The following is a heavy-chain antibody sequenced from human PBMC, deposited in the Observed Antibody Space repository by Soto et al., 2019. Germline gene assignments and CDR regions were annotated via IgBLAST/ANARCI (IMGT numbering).Heavy chain of an antibody. J-gene: IGHJ4*02. CDR3: AKDNENDILTGLFDY. V-gene: IGHV3-23*01. Sequence: EVQLLESGGGLVQPGGSLRLSCAASGFTFSSYAMSWVGQAPGKGLEWVSAISGSGGSTYYADSVKGRFTISRDNSKNTLYLQMNRLRAEDTAVYYCAKDNENDILTGLFDYWGQGTLVTVSS. CDR2: ISGSGGST. CDR1: GFTFSSYA. D-gene: IGHD3-9*01.